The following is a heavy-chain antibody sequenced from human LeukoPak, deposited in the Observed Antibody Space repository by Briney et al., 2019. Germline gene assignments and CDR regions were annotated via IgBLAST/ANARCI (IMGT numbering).Heavy chain of an antibody. CDR2: ISSNEGST. J-gene: IGHJ1*01. V-gene: IGHV3-64*01. Sequence: GGSLRLSCAASGFTFSSYAMHWVRQAPGKGLEYVSAISSNEGSTYYANSMKGRFTISRDNSKNTLYLQMGSLRAEDMAVYYCARDGTYCGGDCYPPEYFQHWGQGTLVTVSS. CDR1: GFTFSSYA. D-gene: IGHD2-21*02. CDR3: ARDGTYCGGDCYPPEYFQH.